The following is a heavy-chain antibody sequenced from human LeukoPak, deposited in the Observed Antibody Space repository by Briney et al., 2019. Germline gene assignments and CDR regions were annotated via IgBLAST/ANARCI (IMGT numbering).Heavy chain of an antibody. CDR3: ARAEYSSGWYDDAFDI. CDR1: GGTFSSYA. J-gene: IGHJ3*02. Sequence: ASVKVSCKASGGTFSSYAISWVRQAPGRGLEWMGRIIPIFGTANYAQKFQGRVTITTDESTSTAYMELSSLRSEDTAVYYCARAEYSSGWYDDAFDIWGQGTMVTVPS. D-gene: IGHD6-19*01. V-gene: IGHV1-69*05. CDR2: IIPIFGTA.